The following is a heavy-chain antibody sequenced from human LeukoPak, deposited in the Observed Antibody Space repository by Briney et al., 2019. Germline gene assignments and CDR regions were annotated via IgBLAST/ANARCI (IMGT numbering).Heavy chain of an antibody. CDR3: ARDTVVVRGEL. V-gene: IGHV3-7*01. D-gene: IGHD2-2*01. CDR2: IKQDGSEK. Sequence: PGGSLRLSCAASGFTFSIYWMTWVRQAPGKGLEWVGNIKQDGSEKYYVGSVMGRFTISRDNAQDSLYLQMNSLRAEDTAVYYCARDTVVVRGELWGQGTLVTVSS. J-gene: IGHJ4*02. CDR1: GFTFSIYW.